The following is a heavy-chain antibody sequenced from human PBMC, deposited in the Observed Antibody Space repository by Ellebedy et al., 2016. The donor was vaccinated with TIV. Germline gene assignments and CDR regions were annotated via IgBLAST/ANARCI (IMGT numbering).Heavy chain of an antibody. CDR2: IYYSGST. J-gene: IGHJ4*02. D-gene: IGHD3-10*01. CDR3: ARQDFGITMVRGVISLTDLDY. V-gene: IGHV4-39*01. Sequence: SETLSLXCTVSGGSISSSSYYWGWIRQPPGKGLEWIGCIYYSGSTYYNPSLKSRVTISVDTSKNQFSLKLSSVTAADTAVYYCARQDFGITMVRGVISLTDLDYWGQGTLVTVSS. CDR1: GGSISSSSYY.